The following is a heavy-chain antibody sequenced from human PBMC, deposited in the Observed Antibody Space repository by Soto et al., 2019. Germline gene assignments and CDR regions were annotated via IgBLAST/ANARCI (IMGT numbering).Heavy chain of an antibody. CDR2: INHSGST. CDR1: GGSFSGYY. CDR3: ARGRGSIAARWYYGMDV. Sequence: SETLSLTCAVYGGSFSGYYWSWIRQPPGKELEWIGEINHSGSTNYNPSLKSRVTISVDTSKNQFSLKLSSVTAADTAVYYCARGRGSIAARWYYGMDVWGQGTTVTVSS. V-gene: IGHV4-34*01. D-gene: IGHD6-6*01. J-gene: IGHJ6*02.